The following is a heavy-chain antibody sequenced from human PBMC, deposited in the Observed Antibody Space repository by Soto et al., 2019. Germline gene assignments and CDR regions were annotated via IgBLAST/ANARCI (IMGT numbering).Heavy chain of an antibody. CDR2: ITADGGT. V-gene: IGHV3-23*01. CDR1: EFTVSGHA. CDR3: APDVFFRGGSCQYDAFAI. D-gene: IGHD2-15*01. Sequence: EVQVLESGGGLVQPGGSLRLSCEGSEFTVSGHAMTWIRQAPGKGPEWVSTITADGGTYYADSVKGRFAMARDTSENTLYLQMNSLGAEDTAAYYCAPDVFFRGGSCQYDAFAIRGQGTMVTVSS. J-gene: IGHJ3*02.